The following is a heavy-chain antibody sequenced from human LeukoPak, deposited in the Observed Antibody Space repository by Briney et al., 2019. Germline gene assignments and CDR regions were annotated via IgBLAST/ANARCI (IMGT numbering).Heavy chain of an antibody. J-gene: IGHJ4*02. V-gene: IGHV1-8*01. CDR3: ARGNFGNYFDY. CDR2: MNPNSGNT. CDR1: GYTFTSYD. Sequence: ASVKVSCKASGYTFTSYDINWVRQATEQGLEWMGWMNPNSGNTGYAQKFQGRVTITTDESTSTAYMELSSLRSEDTAVYYCARGNFGNYFDYWGQGTLVTVSS. D-gene: IGHD3-10*01.